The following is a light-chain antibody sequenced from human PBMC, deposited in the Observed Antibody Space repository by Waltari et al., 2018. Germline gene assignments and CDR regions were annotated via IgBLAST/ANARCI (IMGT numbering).Light chain of an antibody. CDR2: ATS. V-gene: IGKV1-9*01. Sequence: DIQLTQSPSFLSASVGDRVTITCRASQGISSYLAWYQQKPGNAPNLLIYATSTLQSGVPSRCSGSGSGTEFTLTISSLQAEDLATYYCQQLYSYPLTFGGGTKVEIK. CDR1: QGISSY. J-gene: IGKJ4*01. CDR3: QQLYSYPLT.